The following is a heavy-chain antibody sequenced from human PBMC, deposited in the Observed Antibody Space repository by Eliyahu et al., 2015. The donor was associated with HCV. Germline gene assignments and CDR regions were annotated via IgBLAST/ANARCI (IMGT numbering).Heavy chain of an antibody. D-gene: IGHD6-13*01. CDR2: IKQDGSEK. CDR3: ARDLEQLRPDAFDI. V-gene: IGHV3-7*03. J-gene: IGHJ3*02. Sequence: EVQLVESGGGLVQPGGSLRLSCAASGFTFSSYWMCWVRQAPGKGLEWVANIKQDGSEKYYVDSVKGRFTISRDNAKNSLYLQMNSLRAEDTAVYYCARDLEQLRPDAFDIWGQGTMVTVSS. CDR1: GFTFSSYW.